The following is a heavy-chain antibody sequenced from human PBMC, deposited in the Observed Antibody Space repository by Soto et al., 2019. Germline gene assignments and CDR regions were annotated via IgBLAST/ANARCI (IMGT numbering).Heavy chain of an antibody. Sequence: SVKVSCKASGGTFSSYTISWVRQAPGQGLEWMGRIIPILGIANYAQKFQGRVTITADKSTSTAYMELSSLRSEDTAVYYCARDEVVVVPAAMENYYYYMDVWGKGTTVTVSS. J-gene: IGHJ6*03. V-gene: IGHV1-69*04. CDR1: GGTFSSYT. CDR3: ARDEVVVVPAAMENYYYYMDV. D-gene: IGHD2-2*01. CDR2: IIPILGIA.